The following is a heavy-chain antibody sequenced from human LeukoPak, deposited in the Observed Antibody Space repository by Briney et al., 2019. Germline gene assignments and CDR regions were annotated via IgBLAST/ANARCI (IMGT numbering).Heavy chain of an antibody. CDR2: ISGSGVST. CDR1: GFTFSSYA. CDR3: AKPYSSSQTYYFDY. Sequence: GGSLRLSCAASGFTFSSYAMSWVRQAPGKGLEWVSAISGSGVSTYYADSVKGRVTISRDNSKNTLYLQMNSLRAEDTAVYYCAKPYSSSQTYYFDYWGQGTLVTVSS. J-gene: IGHJ4*02. D-gene: IGHD6-13*01. V-gene: IGHV3-23*01.